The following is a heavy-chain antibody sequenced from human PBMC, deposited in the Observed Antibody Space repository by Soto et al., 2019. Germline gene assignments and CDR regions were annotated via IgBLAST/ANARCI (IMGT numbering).Heavy chain of an antibody. V-gene: IGHV2-5*02. CDR1: GFSLSTSGVG. Sequence: ESGPTLVNPTQTLTLTCTFSGFSLSTSGVGVGWIRQPPGKALEWLALIYWDDDKRYSPSLKSRLTITKDTSTNQVGRTRTNMDPVDTATYYCAHSKAYSSSSHFDYWGQGTRVTVSS. CDR3: AHSKAYSSSSHFDY. CDR2: IYWDDDK. D-gene: IGHD6-6*01. J-gene: IGHJ4*02.